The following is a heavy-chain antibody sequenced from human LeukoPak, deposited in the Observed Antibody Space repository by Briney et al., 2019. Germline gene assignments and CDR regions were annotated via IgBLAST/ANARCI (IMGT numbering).Heavy chain of an antibody. CDR1: GFTFSSYA. CDR2: TSVSGGST. Sequence: GGSLRLSCAASGFTFSSYAMSWVRQAPGKGLEWVSATSVSGGSTYYADSVEGRFTISRNNSKNTLYLQMNSLRAEDTAVYYCAKDNKGIAAAGSDAFDIWGQGTMVTVSS. J-gene: IGHJ3*02. CDR3: AKDNKGIAAAGSDAFDI. D-gene: IGHD6-13*01. V-gene: IGHV3-23*01.